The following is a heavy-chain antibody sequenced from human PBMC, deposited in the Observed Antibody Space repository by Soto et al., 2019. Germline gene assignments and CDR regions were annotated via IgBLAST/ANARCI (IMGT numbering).Heavy chain of an antibody. CDR1: GYTFTGYY. J-gene: IGHJ4*02. V-gene: IGHV1-2*04. D-gene: IGHD3-9*01. Sequence: ASVKVSCKASGYTFTGYYMHWVRQAPGQGLEWMGWINPNSGGTNYAQKFQGWVTMTRDTSISTAYMELSRLRSDDTAVYYCARTNYDILTGYSNGPFDYWGQGTLVTVS. CDR2: INPNSGGT. CDR3: ARTNYDILTGYSNGPFDY.